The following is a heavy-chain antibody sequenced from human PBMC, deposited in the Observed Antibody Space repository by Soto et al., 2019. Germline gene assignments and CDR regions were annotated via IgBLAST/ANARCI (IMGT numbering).Heavy chain of an antibody. Sequence: ASVKVSCKASGYTCTGYYMHWVRQAPGQGLEWVGWINPNSGGTNYAQKFQGRVTMPRDTSISTAYMELSRLRSADTAVYYCASEAKVVVAGHFDYWGQGTLVTVSS. CDR2: INPNSGGT. CDR3: ASEAKVVVAGHFDY. J-gene: IGHJ4*02. V-gene: IGHV1-2*02. D-gene: IGHD2-15*01. CDR1: GYTCTGYY.